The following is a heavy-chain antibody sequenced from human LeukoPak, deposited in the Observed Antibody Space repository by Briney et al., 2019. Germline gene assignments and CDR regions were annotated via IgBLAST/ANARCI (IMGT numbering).Heavy chain of an antibody. J-gene: IGHJ3*02. D-gene: IGHD3-22*01. V-gene: IGHV2-5*02. Sequence: SGPTLVNPTQTLTLTCTFSGFSLSTNGVGVGWIRQPPGKALEWLALIYWDDDKRYSPSLKSRLTITKDTSKNQVVLTMTNMDPVDTGTYYCAHTPYFYDSVNAFDIWGQGTMVTVS. CDR2: IYWDDDK. CDR3: AHTPYFYDSVNAFDI. CDR1: GFSLSTNGVG.